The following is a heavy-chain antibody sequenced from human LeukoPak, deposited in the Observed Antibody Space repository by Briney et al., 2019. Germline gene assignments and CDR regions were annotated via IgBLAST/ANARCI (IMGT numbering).Heavy chain of an antibody. CDR3: ARDRRRHDYGESPAYYMDV. Sequence: SETLSLTCTVSGGSISSSSYYWAWLRQPPGKGLEWIGNIYFSGSTYYNPSLQSRVTMSVDTSKNQFSLKLNSVTAADTAVYYCARDRRRHDYGESPAYYMDVWGKGTTVTVSS. CDR1: GGSISSSSYY. V-gene: IGHV4-39*07. CDR2: IYFSGST. D-gene: IGHD4-17*01. J-gene: IGHJ6*03.